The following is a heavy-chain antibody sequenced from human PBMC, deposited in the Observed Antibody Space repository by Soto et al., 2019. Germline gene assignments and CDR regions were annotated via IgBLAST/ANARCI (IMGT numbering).Heavy chain of an antibody. CDR3: ARPTGTTTWDYGMDV. V-gene: IGHV3-33*01. D-gene: IGHD1-7*01. CDR2: IWYAGSNK. CDR1: GFTSSSYG. J-gene: IGHJ6*01. Sequence: QGQLVESGGGVVQPGRSLRLSGAASGFTSSSYGRPWVLQAPGKVRELVAAIWYAGSNKYYSDSVKGRFTISRDNAKNTLYLQLNSLRSEETGVYYCARPTGTTTWDYGMDVWGQVTSVTVSS.